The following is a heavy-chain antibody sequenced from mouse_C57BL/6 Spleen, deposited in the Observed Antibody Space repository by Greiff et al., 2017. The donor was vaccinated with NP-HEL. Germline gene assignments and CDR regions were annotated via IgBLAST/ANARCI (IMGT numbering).Heavy chain of an antibody. V-gene: IGHV1-15*01. CDR1: GYTFTDYE. CDR2: IDPETGGT. J-gene: IGHJ3*01. Sequence: QVQLQQSGAELVRPGASVTLSCKASGYTFTDYEMHWVKQTPVHGLEWIGAIDPETGGTAYNQKFKGKAILTADKSSSTAYMELRSLTSEDSAVYYCTRGGYGNKGFAYWGQGTLVTVSA. CDR3: TRGGYGNKGFAY. D-gene: IGHD2-10*02.